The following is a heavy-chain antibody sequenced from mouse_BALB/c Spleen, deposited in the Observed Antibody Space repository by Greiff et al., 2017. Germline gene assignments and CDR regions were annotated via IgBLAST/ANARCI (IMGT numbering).Heavy chain of an antibody. CDR3: ARGLYGLYAMDY. J-gene: IGHJ4*01. CDR1: GFTFSDYY. D-gene: IGHD1-1*02. CDR2: ISDGGSYT. V-gene: IGHV5-4*02. Sequence: EVKLVESGGGLVKPGGSLKLSCAASGFTFSDYYMYWVRQTPEKRLEWVATISDGGSYTYYPDSVKGRFTISRDNAKNNLYLQMSSLKSEDTAMYYCARGLYGLYAMDYWGQGTSVTVSS.